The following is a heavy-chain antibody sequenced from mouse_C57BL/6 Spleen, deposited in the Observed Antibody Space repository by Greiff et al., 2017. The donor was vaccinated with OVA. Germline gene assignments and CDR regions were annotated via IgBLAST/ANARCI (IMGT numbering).Heavy chain of an antibody. CDR1: GYTFTSYW. Sequence: QVQLQQPGAELVKPGASVKLSCKASGYTFTSYWMQWVKQRPGQGLEWIGEIDPSDSYTNYNQKFKGKATLTVDTSSSTAYMQLSSLTSEDSAVYYCARRSFGIYAMDYGGQGTSGTVSS. CDR2: IDPSDSYT. V-gene: IGHV1-50*01. CDR3: ARRSFGIYAMDY. J-gene: IGHJ4*01.